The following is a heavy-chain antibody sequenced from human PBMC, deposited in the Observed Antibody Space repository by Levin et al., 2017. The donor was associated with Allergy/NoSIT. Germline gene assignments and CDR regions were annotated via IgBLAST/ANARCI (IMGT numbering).Heavy chain of an antibody. J-gene: IGHJ4*02. CDR2: IYWDDDN. V-gene: IGHV2-5*02. Sequence: SGPTLVKPTQTLTLTCSFSGFSLSTSGVGVGWIRQPPGKALDWLAVIYWDDDNRYSPSLESRLTITRDTSNDQVVLTMTYMDPEDTATYYCARTSGYSDGLFDSWGQGTLVTVSS. CDR1: GFSLSTSGVG. D-gene: IGHD5-18*01. CDR3: ARTSGYSDGLFDS.